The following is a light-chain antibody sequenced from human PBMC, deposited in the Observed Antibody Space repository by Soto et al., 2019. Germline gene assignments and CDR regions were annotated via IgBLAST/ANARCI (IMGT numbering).Light chain of an antibody. Sequence: IQISPGRCTRCASVGGRGIVTGQASQSISSWLAWYQQKPGKAPKLLIYDASSLESGVPSRFSGSGSGTEFTLTNSSLQPDDFVTYYCQQYYSYSRTFGQGTKVDIK. CDR1: QSISSW. J-gene: IGKJ1*01. V-gene: IGKV1-5*01. CDR3: QQYYSYSRT. CDR2: DAS.